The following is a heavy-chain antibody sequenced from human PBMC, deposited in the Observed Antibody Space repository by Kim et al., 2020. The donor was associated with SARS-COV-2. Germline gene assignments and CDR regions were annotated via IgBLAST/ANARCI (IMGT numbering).Heavy chain of an antibody. D-gene: IGHD1-1*01. CDR3: ARWNTIWFDP. J-gene: IGHJ5*02. V-gene: IGHV4-59*10. CDR2: TT. Sequence: TTNYTSPLESRVTMSVDASKNQFSLNLNSVTAADTAVYYCARWNTIWFDPWGQGTLVTVSS.